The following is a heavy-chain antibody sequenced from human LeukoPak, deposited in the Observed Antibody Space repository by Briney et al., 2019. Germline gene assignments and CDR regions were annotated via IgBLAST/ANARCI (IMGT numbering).Heavy chain of an antibody. D-gene: IGHD3-22*01. J-gene: IGHJ4*02. CDR1: GFTFSSYA. CDR2: ISYDGSNK. CDR3: ARERAPSGYLDGGLNY. Sequence: GGSLRLSCAASGFTFSSYAMHWVRQAPGKGLEWVAVISYDGSNKYYADSVKGRFTISRDNSKNTLYLQMNSLRAEDTAVYYCARERAPSGYLDGGLNYWGQGTLVTVSS. V-gene: IGHV3-30-3*01.